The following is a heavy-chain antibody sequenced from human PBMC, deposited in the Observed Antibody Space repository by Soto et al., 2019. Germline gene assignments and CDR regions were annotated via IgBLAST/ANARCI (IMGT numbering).Heavy chain of an antibody. Sequence: DSVKVSCKASGYTFTTYDINWVRQAAGQGLVWMGWMNPNSGNTGYAQKFQDRVTMTRDTSISTAYMELSDLRSEDTAVYYCARGQYFSDSSGYDDYWGQGTQVTVSS. J-gene: IGHJ4*02. D-gene: IGHD3-22*01. CDR1: GYTFTTYD. CDR3: ARGQYFSDSSGYDDY. V-gene: IGHV1-8*02. CDR2: MNPNSGNT.